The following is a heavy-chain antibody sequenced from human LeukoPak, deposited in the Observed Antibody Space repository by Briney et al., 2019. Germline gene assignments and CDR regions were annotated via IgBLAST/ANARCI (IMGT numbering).Heavy chain of an antibody. CDR3: AREHSSGYDY. CDR2: IHTNSGGT. Sequence: ASVKVSCKSSGYTFTRYYMHWVRQPPGRALKWMGWIHTNSGGTNYAQTFQGRVTMTRDTSISTAYMEVTRLRSDDTAVYYCAREHSSGYDYWGQGTLVTVSS. CDR1: GYTFTRYY. J-gene: IGHJ4*02. D-gene: IGHD3-22*01. V-gene: IGHV1-2*02.